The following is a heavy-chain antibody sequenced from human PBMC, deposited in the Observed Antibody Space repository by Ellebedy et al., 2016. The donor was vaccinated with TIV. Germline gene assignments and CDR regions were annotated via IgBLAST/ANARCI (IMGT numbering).Heavy chain of an antibody. CDR2: IYPDDSDV. J-gene: IGHJ4*02. D-gene: IGHD5-24*01. V-gene: IGHV5-51*01. Sequence: PGGSLRLSCMGSGYXXXSYXXXWVXXXPGRVXEWMGIIYPDDSDVIYSPSFQGQVTIVADKAMNTAYLQWSSLKASDTAMYFCARRGRDAXIYEFHSWGQGTLVTVSS. CDR1: GYXXXSYX. CDR3: ARRGRDAXIYEFHS.